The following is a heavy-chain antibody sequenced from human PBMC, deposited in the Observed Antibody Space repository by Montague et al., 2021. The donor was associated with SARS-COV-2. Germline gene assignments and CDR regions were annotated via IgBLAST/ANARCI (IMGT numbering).Heavy chain of an antibody. D-gene: IGHD6-6*01. CDR1: GGSFSGYY. CDR2: INHSGST. CDR3: ARGRRIAARPGEGYFDL. J-gene: IGHJ2*01. Sequence: ETLSLTCAVYGGSFSGYYWSWIRQPPGKGLEWIGEINHSGSTNYNPSLKSRVTISVDTSKNQFSLKLSSVTAADTAVYYCARGRRIAARPGEGYFDLWGRGTLVTVSS. V-gene: IGHV4-34*01.